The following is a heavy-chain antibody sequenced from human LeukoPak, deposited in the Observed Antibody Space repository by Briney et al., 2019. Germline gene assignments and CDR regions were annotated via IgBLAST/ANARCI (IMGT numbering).Heavy chain of an antibody. J-gene: IGHJ4*02. CDR2: VWYDGTNK. D-gene: IGHD6-19*01. Sequence: PGGSLRLSCAASGFTFSSYGMHWVRQAPGKGLEWVADVWYDGTNKYYADSVKGRFTISRDNSKNKLYLQMNSLRAEDTAVYYCARDPGVRWLVGFDYWGQGTLVTVSS. CDR3: ARDPGVRWLVGFDY. CDR1: GFTFSSYG. V-gene: IGHV3-33*01.